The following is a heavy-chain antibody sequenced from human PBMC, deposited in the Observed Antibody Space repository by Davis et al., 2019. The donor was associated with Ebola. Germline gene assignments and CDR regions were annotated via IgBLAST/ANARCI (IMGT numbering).Heavy chain of an antibody. CDR1: GFTLTSYP. V-gene: IGHV3-30-3*01. CDR3: VRDYDVLTGYPSFFFDS. Sequence: GESLKISCVASGFTLTSYPMYWVRQTPGKGLEWVAFISSDGSNKYYADSVKGRFTISRDNSKNTLSLQMNSLRVEDTAVYHCVRDYDVLTGYPSFFFDSWGQGILVTVSS. D-gene: IGHD3-9*01. CDR2: ISSDGSNK. J-gene: IGHJ4*02.